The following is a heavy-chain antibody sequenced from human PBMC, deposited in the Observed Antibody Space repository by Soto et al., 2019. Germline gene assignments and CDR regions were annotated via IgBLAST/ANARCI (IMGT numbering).Heavy chain of an antibody. D-gene: IGHD2-15*01. CDR2: IYASGST. CDR1: DDSLSAYY. CDR3: ARSAIPRGGWFRP. J-gene: IGHJ5*02. V-gene: IGHV4-4*07. Sequence: SETLSLTCNVSDDSLSAYYWSWIRQPAGKGLEWIGRIYASGSTNYNPSLKGRVSMSVDTSKKQFSLKMISVTAADTAMYYCARSAIPRGGWFRPWGQGVLVTVSA.